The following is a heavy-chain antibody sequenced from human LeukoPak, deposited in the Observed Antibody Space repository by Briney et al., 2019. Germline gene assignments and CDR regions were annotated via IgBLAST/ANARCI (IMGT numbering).Heavy chain of an antibody. CDR1: GFTFSSYG. J-gene: IGHJ4*02. Sequence: PGGSLRLSCAASGFTFSSYGMHWVRQAPGKGLEWVAVIWYDGSNKYYADSVKGRFTISRDNSKNTLYLQMNSLRAEDTAVYYCARDREEGYGDAFDYWGQGTLVTVSS. V-gene: IGHV3-33*01. CDR2: IWYDGSNK. CDR3: ARDREEGYGDAFDY. D-gene: IGHD4-17*01.